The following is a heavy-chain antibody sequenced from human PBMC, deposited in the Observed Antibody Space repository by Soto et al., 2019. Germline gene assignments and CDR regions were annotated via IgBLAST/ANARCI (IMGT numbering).Heavy chain of an antibody. CDR1: GFAFSSHG. J-gene: IGHJ4*02. V-gene: IGHV3-30*03. CDR2: ISYDGSLQ. D-gene: IGHD5-18*01. Sequence: QAQLVESGGGVVQPGRSLRLSCAASGFAFSSHGMHWVRQAPGTGLEWVAVISYDGSLQHYADSVKGRFTISRDNSXNMVLLQMSSLRAEDTAVYYCVSDRGYGHASVPYSWGQGTLVSVSS. CDR3: VSDRGYGHASVPYS.